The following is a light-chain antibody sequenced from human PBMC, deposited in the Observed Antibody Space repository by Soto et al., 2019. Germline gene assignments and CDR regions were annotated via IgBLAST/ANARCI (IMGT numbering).Light chain of an antibody. CDR1: SGHSSYA. V-gene: IGLV4-69*01. Sequence: QSVLTQSPSASASLGASVKLTCTLSSGHSSYAIAWHQQQPEKGPRYLMKLNSDGSHSKGDGIPDRFSGSSSGAERYLTISSRQSEDEADYYYQTWGTGIRVFGGGTKLTVL. J-gene: IGLJ2*01. CDR2: LNSDGSH. CDR3: QTWGTGIRV.